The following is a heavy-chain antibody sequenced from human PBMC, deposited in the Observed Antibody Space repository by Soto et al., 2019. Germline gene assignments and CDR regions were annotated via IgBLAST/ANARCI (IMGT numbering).Heavy chain of an antibody. D-gene: IGHD2-15*01. CDR2: IWFDGSDK. J-gene: IGHJ3*02. V-gene: IGHV3-33*01. Sequence: GGSLRLSCAASGFTFSSYGMHWVRQAPGKGLEWVALIWFDGSDKYYTESVKGRFTISRDNSKSTLYLQMNSLRADDTAVYYCARLYCSASSCYSVGAFDIRGQGTMVTVSS. CDR1: GFTFSSYG. CDR3: ARLYCSASSCYSVGAFDI.